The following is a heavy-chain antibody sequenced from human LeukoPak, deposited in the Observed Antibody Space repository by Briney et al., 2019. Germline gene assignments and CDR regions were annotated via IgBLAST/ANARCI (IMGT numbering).Heavy chain of an antibody. J-gene: IGHJ4*02. D-gene: IGHD3-22*01. CDR1: GFTFNTFA. Sequence: GGSLRLSCAASGFTFNTFAMTWVRPAPGKGLEWVSSISGSGTTSYYADSVKGRFTISRDNSNYTLFLQMNSLRAEDTALYYCVKDANYYDSSGYLIPFDYWGLGTLVTVSS. V-gene: IGHV3-23*01. CDR3: VKDANYYDSSGYLIPFDY. CDR2: ISGSGTTS.